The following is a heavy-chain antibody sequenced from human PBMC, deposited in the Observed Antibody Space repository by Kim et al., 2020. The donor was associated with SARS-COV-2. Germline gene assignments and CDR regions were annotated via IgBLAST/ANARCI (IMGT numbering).Heavy chain of an antibody. J-gene: IGHJ5*02. CDR3: ARDWYCSGGSCYWFDP. V-gene: IGHV4-4*07. Sequence: SLKSRVTMSVDTSKNEFALKLSAVSAADTAVYYCARDWYCSGGSCYWFDPWGQGTLVTVSS. D-gene: IGHD2-15*01.